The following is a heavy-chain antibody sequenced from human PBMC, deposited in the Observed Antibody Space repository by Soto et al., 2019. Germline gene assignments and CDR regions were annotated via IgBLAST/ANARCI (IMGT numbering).Heavy chain of an antibody. Sequence: QITLKESGPTLVKPTQTLTLTCTFSGFSLSTSGVGVGWIRQPPGKALEWLALIYWNDDKRYSPSLKSRLTITKDTSKNQVVLTMTNMDPVDTATYYCAHGRGLITMVRGVTNYYYGMDVWGQGTTVTVSS. D-gene: IGHD3-10*01. V-gene: IGHV2-5*01. CDR2: IYWNDDK. CDR3: AHGRGLITMVRGVTNYYYGMDV. CDR1: GFSLSTSGVG. J-gene: IGHJ6*02.